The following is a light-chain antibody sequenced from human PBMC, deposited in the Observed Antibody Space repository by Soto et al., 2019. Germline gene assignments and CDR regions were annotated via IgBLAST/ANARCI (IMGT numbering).Light chain of an antibody. Sequence: ESVLTQSPGTLSLSPGEKATLSCRASQSVSSSYLAWYQQKPGQAPRLLIYGASSRATGIPDRFSGSGSGTVFTLTVSRLEPEDFAVYFCQQFGSSLWTFGQGAKVEIK. J-gene: IGKJ1*01. CDR2: GAS. CDR3: QQFGSSLWT. CDR1: QSVSSSY. V-gene: IGKV3-20*01.